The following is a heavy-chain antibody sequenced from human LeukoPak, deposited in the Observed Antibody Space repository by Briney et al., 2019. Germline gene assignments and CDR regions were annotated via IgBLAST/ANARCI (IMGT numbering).Heavy chain of an antibody. CDR3: AKAYYGGNSFIDY. V-gene: IGHV3-30*18. D-gene: IGHD4-23*01. CDR2: ISYDGSNK. CDR1: GFTFSSYG. Sequence: GRSLRLSCAASGFTFSSYGMHWVRQAPGKGLEWVAIISYDGSNKYYADSVKGRFTISRDNSKNTQYLQMNSLRAEDTAVYYCAKAYYGGNSFIDYWGQGTLVTVSS. J-gene: IGHJ4*02.